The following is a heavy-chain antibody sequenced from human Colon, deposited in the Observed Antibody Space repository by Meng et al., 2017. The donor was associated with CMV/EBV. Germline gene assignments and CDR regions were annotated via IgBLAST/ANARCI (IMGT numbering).Heavy chain of an antibody. CDR2: ISYDGSNK. CDR3: AKLPGVGYCGGDSCIYYDQ. CDR1: GFTFSSYA. Sequence: GGSLRLSCAASGFTFSSYAMHWVRQAPGKGLEWVAVISYDGSNKYYADSVKGRFTISRDNSKNTLYLQMNSLRAEDTAVYNCAKLPGVGYCGGDSCIYYDQWGQGTQVTVSS. J-gene: IGHJ4*02. D-gene: IGHD2-21*02. V-gene: IGHV3-30*04.